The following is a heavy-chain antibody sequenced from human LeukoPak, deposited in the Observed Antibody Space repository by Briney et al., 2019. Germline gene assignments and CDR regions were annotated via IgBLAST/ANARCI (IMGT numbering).Heavy chain of an antibody. J-gene: IGHJ4*02. D-gene: IGHD3-10*01. CDR1: GFIFSSYW. V-gene: IGHV3-7*01. CDR2: IRSDGSEE. Sequence: GGSLRLSCATSGFIFSSYWMCWVRQAPGKGLEWVANIRSDGSEEYYGDSVKGRFTISRDNAKNSLYLQMNSLRVEDTAVYYCARGDLWLGHWGQGSLVTVSS. CDR3: ARGDLWLGH.